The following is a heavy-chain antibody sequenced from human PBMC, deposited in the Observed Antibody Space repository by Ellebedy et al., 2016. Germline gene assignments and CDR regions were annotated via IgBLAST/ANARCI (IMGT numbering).Heavy chain of an antibody. J-gene: IGHJ4*02. CDR3: AMGPLSKSSPPPLEY. CDR2: INPSGGST. V-gene: IGHV1-46*01. CDR1: GGSFSSYA. Sequence: ASAKVSCXASGGSFSSYAISWVRQAPGQGLEWMGIINPSGGSTNYARKFQGRVTMTRDTSTTTVYTDLSSLRSEDTAVYYCAMGPLSKSSPPPLEYWGQGTLVTVSS. D-gene: IGHD1-26*01.